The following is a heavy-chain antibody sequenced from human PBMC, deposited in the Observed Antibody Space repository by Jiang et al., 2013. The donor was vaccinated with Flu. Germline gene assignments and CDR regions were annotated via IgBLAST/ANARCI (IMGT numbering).Heavy chain of an antibody. CDR1: W. D-gene: IGHD3-22*01. J-gene: IGHJ3*02. CDR2: IKSKTDGGTT. Sequence: WMSWVRQAPGKGLEWVGRIKSKTDGGTTDYAAPVKGRFTISRDDSKNTLYLQMNSLKTEDTAVYYCLAYSSGYYYGSDAFDIWGQGTMVTVSS. V-gene: IGHV3-15*01. CDR3: LAYSSGYYYGSDAFDI.